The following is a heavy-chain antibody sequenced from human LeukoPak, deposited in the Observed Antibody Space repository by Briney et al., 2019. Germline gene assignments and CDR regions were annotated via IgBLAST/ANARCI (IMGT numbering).Heavy chain of an antibody. J-gene: IGHJ6*03. V-gene: IGHV3-23*01. Sequence: GGSLRLSCAASGFTFSSYDMSWVRQAPGKGLEWVSSITTSGGSTFYADSVMGRLTISRDNSRNTLNLQMNSLSAEDTAIYYCAKRGNPTVGHHYLDVWGKGTTVSVSS. D-gene: IGHD1-1*01. CDR3: AKRGNPTVGHHYLDV. CDR1: GFTFSSYD. CDR2: ITTSGGST.